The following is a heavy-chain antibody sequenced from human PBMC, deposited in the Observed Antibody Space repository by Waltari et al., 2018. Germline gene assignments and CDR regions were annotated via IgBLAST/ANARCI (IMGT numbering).Heavy chain of an antibody. CDR1: GFTISTYW. J-gene: IGHJ4*02. V-gene: IGHV3-7*02. D-gene: IGHD2-2*01. Sequence: QLVESGGGLVQPGGSLRLSCVASGFTISTYWLSWVRQDPGKGLEWVANINEDRNEKYYGESVKGRFTVSRDNAKNSLYLQMNSLRDEDTAVYYCARNHGQSSNDVYFDYWGQGTLVTVSS. CDR2: INEDRNEK. CDR3: ARNHGQSSNDVYFDY.